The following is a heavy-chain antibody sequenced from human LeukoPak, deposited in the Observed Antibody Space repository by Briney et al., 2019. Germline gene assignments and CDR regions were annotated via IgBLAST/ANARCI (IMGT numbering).Heavy chain of an antibody. Sequence: GGSLRLSCEASGFTFSDYYMSWIRQAPGKGLEWVSYISSSGSTIYYADSVKGRFTISRDNSKNTLYLQMNSLRAEDTAVYYCAREYSGYDYFTRYFDYWGQGTLVTVSS. CDR2: ISSSGSTI. D-gene: IGHD5-12*01. J-gene: IGHJ4*02. CDR1: GFTFSDYY. V-gene: IGHV3-11*04. CDR3: AREYSGYDYFTRYFDY.